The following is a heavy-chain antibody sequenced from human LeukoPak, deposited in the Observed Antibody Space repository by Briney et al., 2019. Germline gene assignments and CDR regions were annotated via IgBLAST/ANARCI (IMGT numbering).Heavy chain of an antibody. Sequence: GGSLRLSCAASGFTFSHYGMHWVRQAPGKGLEWVALIWYDGGDKYYADSVKGRFTISRDNSKNTVSLQMDSLRAEDTAVYYCARWGISAAHDALDVWGQGTMVTVSS. V-gene: IGHV3-33*01. CDR1: GFTFSHYG. CDR3: ARWGISAAHDALDV. D-gene: IGHD6-13*01. CDR2: IWYDGGDK. J-gene: IGHJ3*01.